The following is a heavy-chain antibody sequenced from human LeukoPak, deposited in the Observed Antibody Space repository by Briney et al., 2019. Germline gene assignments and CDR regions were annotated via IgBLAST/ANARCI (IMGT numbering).Heavy chain of an antibody. CDR3: ARGLGY. V-gene: IGHV4-39*01. CDR2: IYCSGST. Sequence: SGTLSLTCAVSGGSISSSSYYWGWIRQPPGKGLEWIGSIYCSGSTYYNPSLKSRVTISVDTSKNQFSLKLSSVTAADTAVYYCARGLGYWGQGTLVTVSS. J-gene: IGHJ4*02. D-gene: IGHD3-16*01. CDR1: GGSISSSSYY.